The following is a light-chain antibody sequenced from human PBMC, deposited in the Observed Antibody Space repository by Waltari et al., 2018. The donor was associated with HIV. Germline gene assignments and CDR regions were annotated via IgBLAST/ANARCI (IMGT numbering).Light chain of an antibody. CDR1: SSNIVSNY. CDR3: ATWDDSLSAWV. V-gene: IGLV1-47*01. CDR2: RNN. J-gene: IGLJ3*02. Sequence: QSLLTQPPSASGTPGPRVTMSCYGSSSNIVSNYVNWYQQLRGTAPKLLIQRNNGRPSGVPDRFSGSKSGASASLAISGLRSEDEADYYCATWDDSLSAWVFGGGTKLTVL.